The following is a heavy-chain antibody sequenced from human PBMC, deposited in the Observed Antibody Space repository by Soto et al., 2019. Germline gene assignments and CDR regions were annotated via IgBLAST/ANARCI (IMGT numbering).Heavy chain of an antibody. CDR2: TYYRSKWHN. CDR3: ARGRSSSWYGEDWFDP. V-gene: IGHV6-1*01. J-gene: IGHJ5*02. CDR1: VDSVSSNIVA. D-gene: IGHD6-13*01. Sequence: SQTLSLTCAISVDSVSSNIVAWNWIRQSPSRGLEWLGRTYYRSKWHNDYAVSVKSRITINPDTSKNQFSLQLNSVTPEDTAVYYCARGRSSSWYGEDWFDPWGQGTLVTVSS.